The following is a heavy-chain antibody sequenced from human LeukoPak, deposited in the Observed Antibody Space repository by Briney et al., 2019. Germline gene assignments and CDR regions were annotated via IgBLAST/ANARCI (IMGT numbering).Heavy chain of an antibody. CDR2: IYYTGST. D-gene: IGHD1-1*01. V-gene: IGHV4-39*07. CDR3: ARANDFRENAFDI. CDR1: GGSITNTKYY. Sequence: TSETLSRTCTLSGGSITNTKYYWGWIRQPPGKGLEWIGSIYYTGSTYYNPSLKSRVTISVDTSKNQFSLKLSSVTAADTAVYYCARANDFRENAFDIWGQGTMVTVSS. J-gene: IGHJ3*02.